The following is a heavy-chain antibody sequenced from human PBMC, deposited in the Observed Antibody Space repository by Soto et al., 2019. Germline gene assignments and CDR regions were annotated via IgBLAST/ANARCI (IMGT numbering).Heavy chain of an antibody. J-gene: IGHJ4*02. D-gene: IGHD3-22*01. CDR2: ISTNGGST. Sequence: PGGSLRLSCSASGFTFSIYAMYWVRQAPGKGLEYVSSISTNGGSTHYADSVKGRFTISRDNSKNTQYLQMSSLRADDTAVYYCVKGEYYYDSSGYYPFDYWGQGTLVTVSS. CDR3: VKGEYYYDSSGYYPFDY. V-gene: IGHV3-64D*06. CDR1: GFTFSIYA.